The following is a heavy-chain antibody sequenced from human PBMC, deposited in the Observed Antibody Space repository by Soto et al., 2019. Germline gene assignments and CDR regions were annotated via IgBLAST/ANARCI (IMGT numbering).Heavy chain of an antibody. CDR3: ARDERTAYDSSGYLVFDN. Sequence: QVQLVQSGAEVKKPGASVKVSCKASGYTLTNYGVSWVRQAPGQGLEWIGWISAYNGNTFYAQKFQDRVTMTTDTSTSTAYMELRSLRSDDTAVYYCARDERTAYDSSGYLVFDNWGQGTLVTVSS. CDR2: ISAYNGNT. J-gene: IGHJ4*02. CDR1: GYTLTNYG. V-gene: IGHV1-18*01. D-gene: IGHD3-22*01.